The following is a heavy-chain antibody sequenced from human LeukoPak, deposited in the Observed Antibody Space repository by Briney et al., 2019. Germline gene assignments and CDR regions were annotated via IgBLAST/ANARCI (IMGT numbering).Heavy chain of an antibody. J-gene: IGHJ3*02. V-gene: IGHV5-51*01. CDR1: GYSFTSYW. Sequence: GESLKISCKGSGYSFTSYWIGWVRQMPGKGLEWMGIIYPGDSDTRYSPSFQGQVTISADKSISTAYLQWSSLKASDTAMYYCARPMSGYSYGYGHAFDIWGQGAMVTVSS. CDR2: IYPGDSDT. CDR3: ARPMSGYSYGYGHAFDI. D-gene: IGHD5-18*01.